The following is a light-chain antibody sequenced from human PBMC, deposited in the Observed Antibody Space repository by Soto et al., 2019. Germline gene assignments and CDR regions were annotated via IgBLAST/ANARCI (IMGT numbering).Light chain of an antibody. CDR3: QQRSYWPT. CDR1: QSVSTF. CDR2: DAS. Sequence: EIVLTQSPATLSLSPGERATLSCRASQSVSTFLAWYQQKPGQAPRLLIYDASNRATGIPARFSGSGSGTDFTLTISSLEPEDFAVYYCQQRSYWPTVGQGTKVEIK. J-gene: IGKJ1*01. V-gene: IGKV3-11*01.